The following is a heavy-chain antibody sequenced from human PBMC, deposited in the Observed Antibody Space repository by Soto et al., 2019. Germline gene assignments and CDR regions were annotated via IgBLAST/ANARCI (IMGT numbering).Heavy chain of an antibody. CDR1: GYTFSGHY. V-gene: IGHV1-2*02. Sequence: VQLEQSGAEVKKPGASVKVSCKASGYTFSGHYMHWVRQAPGQAPEWMGWINPKTGGTKFAPKFQGRVTVTRETAISTVYMEIFGLTSDDSAVYYCAKDGGPAFTFDHWGLGTLVIVSS. CDR2: INPKTGGT. CDR3: AKDGGPAFTFDH. D-gene: IGHD6-25*01. J-gene: IGHJ4*02.